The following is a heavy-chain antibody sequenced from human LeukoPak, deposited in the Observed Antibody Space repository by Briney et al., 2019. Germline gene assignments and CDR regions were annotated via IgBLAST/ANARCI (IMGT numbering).Heavy chain of an antibody. CDR3: VSPRGFSYGYLDY. D-gene: IGHD5-18*01. Sequence: PSETLSLTCTVSGGSISSSSAYWGWISQPPGKGMEWIRSIYYSKNTYYNPSLKSRVTISADTSRNKFSLTLGSVSATDTAVYYCVSPRGFSYGYLDYWGQGTLVTVSS. CDR2: IYYSKNT. J-gene: IGHJ4*02. CDR1: GGSISSSSAY. V-gene: IGHV4-39*01.